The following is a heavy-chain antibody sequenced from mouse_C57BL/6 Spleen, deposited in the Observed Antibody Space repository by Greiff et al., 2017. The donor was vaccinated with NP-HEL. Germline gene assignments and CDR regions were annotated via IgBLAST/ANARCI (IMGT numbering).Heavy chain of an antibody. Sequence: EVKLMESEGGLVQPGSSMKLSCTASGFTFSDYYMAWVRQVPEKGLEWVANINYDGSSTYYLDSLKSRFTISRDNAKNILYLQMSSLKSEDTATYYCARITTVVARYFDVWGTGTTVTVSS. D-gene: IGHD1-1*01. CDR2: INYDGSST. V-gene: IGHV5-16*01. CDR1: GFTFSDYY. CDR3: ARITTVVARYFDV. J-gene: IGHJ1*03.